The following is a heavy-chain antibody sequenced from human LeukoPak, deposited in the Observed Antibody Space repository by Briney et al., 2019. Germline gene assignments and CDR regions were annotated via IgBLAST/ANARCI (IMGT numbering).Heavy chain of an antibody. Sequence: ASVKVSCKASGYTFTSYYMHWVRQAPGQGLEWMGIINPSGGSTSHAQKFQGRVTMTRDTSTSTVYMELSSLRSEDTAVYYCASSTMVRGGDIWGQGTMVTVSS. V-gene: IGHV1-46*01. CDR3: ASSTMVRGGDI. CDR1: GYTFTSYY. D-gene: IGHD3-10*01. CDR2: INPSGGST. J-gene: IGHJ3*02.